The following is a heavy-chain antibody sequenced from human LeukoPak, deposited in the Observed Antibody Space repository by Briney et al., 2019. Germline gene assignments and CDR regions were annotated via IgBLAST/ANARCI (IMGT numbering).Heavy chain of an antibody. Sequence: SQTLSLTCTVSGGSISSGDYYWSWLRQPPGKGLEWIGYIYYSGSTYYNPSLKSRVTISVDTSKNQFSLKLSSVTAADTAVYYCATANTYYYGSGSYFRSWGQGTLVTVSS. D-gene: IGHD3-10*01. V-gene: IGHV4-30-4*01. CDR3: ATANTYYYGSGSYFRS. CDR2: IYYSGST. CDR1: GGSISSGDYY. J-gene: IGHJ4*02.